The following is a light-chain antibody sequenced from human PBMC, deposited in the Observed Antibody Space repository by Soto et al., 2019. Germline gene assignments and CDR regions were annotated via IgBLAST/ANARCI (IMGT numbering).Light chain of an antibody. CDR2: DVS. CDR1: SSDVGGYNY. Sequence: QSALTQPASVSGSPGQSITISCTGTSSDVGGYNYVSWYQQHPGKAPKLMIYDVSNRPSGVSNRFSGSKSGNTASLTISGLQAGDEADYYLSSFSPRSLYGLRTGTKLHVL. CDR3: SSFSPRSLYG. J-gene: IGLJ1*01. V-gene: IGLV2-14*01.